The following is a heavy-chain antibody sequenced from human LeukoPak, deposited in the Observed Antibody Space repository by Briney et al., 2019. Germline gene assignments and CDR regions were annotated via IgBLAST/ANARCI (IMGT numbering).Heavy chain of an antibody. Sequence: GGSLRLSCAASGFTFSSYAMSWVRQAPGKGLEWVSAISGSGGSTYYADSVKGRFTISRDNSKNTLYLQMNSLRAEDTAVYYCAKDRLRRAATKGVPNWFDPWGQGTLVTVSS. V-gene: IGHV3-23*01. CDR3: AKDRLRRAATKGVPNWFDP. J-gene: IGHJ5*02. CDR1: GFTFSSYA. D-gene: IGHD5-12*01. CDR2: ISGSGGST.